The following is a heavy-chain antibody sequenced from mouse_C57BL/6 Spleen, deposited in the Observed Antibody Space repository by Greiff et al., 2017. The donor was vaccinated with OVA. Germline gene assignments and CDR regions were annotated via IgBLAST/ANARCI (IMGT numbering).Heavy chain of an antibody. CDR2: ISSGGSYT. CDR3: ARHEDYGSSYRAMDY. J-gene: IGHJ4*01. CDR1: GFTFSSYG. D-gene: IGHD1-1*01. V-gene: IGHV5-6*02. Sequence: DVMLVESGGDLVKPGGSLKLSCAASGFTFSSYGMSWVRQTPDKRLEWVATISSGGSYTYYPDSVKGRFTISRDNAKNTLYLQMSSLKSEDTAMYYCARHEDYGSSYRAMDYWGQGTSVTVSS.